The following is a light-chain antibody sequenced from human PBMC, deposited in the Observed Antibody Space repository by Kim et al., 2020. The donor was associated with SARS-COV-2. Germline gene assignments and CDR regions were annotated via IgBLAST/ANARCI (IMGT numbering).Light chain of an antibody. CDR2: AAS. V-gene: IGKV1-8*01. CDR3: QQYYTYPFT. Sequence: AAAGDRVTVTWRASQGITSYLAWYQQKPGKAPKLLIYAASTLQSGVPSRFSGSGSGTDFTLTINCLQSEDFATYYCQQYYTYPFTFGPGTKVDIK. J-gene: IGKJ3*01. CDR1: QGITSY.